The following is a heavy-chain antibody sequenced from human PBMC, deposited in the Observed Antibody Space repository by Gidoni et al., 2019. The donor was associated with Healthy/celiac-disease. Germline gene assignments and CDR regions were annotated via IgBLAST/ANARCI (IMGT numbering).Heavy chain of an antibody. Sequence: EVQLVESGGGLVQPGGSLRLSCAASGFTFSSYSMNWVRQAPGKGLEWVSYISSSSSTIYYADSVKGRFTISRDNAKNSLYLQMNSLRAEDTAVYYCARANNWNDGDLDYWGQGTLVTVSS. J-gene: IGHJ4*02. CDR2: ISSSSSTI. V-gene: IGHV3-48*01. CDR1: GFTFSSYS. D-gene: IGHD1-20*01. CDR3: ARANNWNDGDLDY.